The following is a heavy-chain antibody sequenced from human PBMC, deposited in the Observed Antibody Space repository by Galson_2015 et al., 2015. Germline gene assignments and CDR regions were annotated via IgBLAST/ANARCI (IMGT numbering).Heavy chain of an antibody. CDR3: SRHGVAVSYDGSGYSQFDY. D-gene: IGHD3-22*01. CDR1: GGSITNSDYY. V-gene: IGHV4-39*01. CDR2: IYYSGST. Sequence: ETLSLTCTVSGGSITNSDYYWGWIRQPPGKGLEWIGSIYYSGSTYYKPSLKSRLTISVDTSKNQFSLRLSSVAAADTAVYYCSRHGVAVSYDGSGYSQFDYWGQGTLVTVSS. J-gene: IGHJ4*02.